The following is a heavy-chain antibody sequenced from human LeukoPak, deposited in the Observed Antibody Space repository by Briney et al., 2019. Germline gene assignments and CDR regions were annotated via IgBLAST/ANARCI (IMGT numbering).Heavy chain of an antibody. J-gene: IGHJ4*02. Sequence: GGSLTLSCAASGFTFCNYWMTWVRQAPGKGLEWVANIKKDGRDKYYVVFVKGRFTISKDNAKNSVYLQMNSLRAGDTAVYYCARDSGMGFDYWRQGTLVTVSS. D-gene: IGHD1-14*01. CDR3: ARDSGMGFDY. CDR2: IKKDGRDK. CDR1: GFTFCNYW. V-gene: IGHV3-7*01.